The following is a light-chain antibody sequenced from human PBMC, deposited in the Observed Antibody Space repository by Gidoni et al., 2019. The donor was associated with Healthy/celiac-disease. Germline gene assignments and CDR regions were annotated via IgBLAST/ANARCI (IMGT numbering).Light chain of an antibody. CDR1: KLGDKY. J-gene: IGLJ2*01. V-gene: IGLV3-1*01. Sequence: SYELTQPPSVSVSPGQTASITCSGDKLGDKYACWYQQKPGQSPVLVIYQDSKRPSGIPERFSGYNSGNTATLTISGTQAMDEADYYCQAWDSSPLFGGGTKLTVL. CDR2: QDS. CDR3: QAWDSSPL.